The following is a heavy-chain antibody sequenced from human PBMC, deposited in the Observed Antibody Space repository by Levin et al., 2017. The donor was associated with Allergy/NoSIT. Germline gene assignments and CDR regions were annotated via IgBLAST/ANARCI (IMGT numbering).Heavy chain of an antibody. J-gene: IGHJ4*02. CDR2: IHSAGNT. CDR3: ARGSQWLVRDFDI. V-gene: IGHV3-66*01. CDR1: RFTVSSSY. D-gene: IGHD6-19*01. Sequence: GESLKISCAASRFTVSSSYMSWVRQAPGKGLEWVSLIHSAGNTYYADSLKGRFTISTDSSQNTLFLQMTDLRPGDTAMYYCARGSQWLVRDFDIWGQGTLVTVSS.